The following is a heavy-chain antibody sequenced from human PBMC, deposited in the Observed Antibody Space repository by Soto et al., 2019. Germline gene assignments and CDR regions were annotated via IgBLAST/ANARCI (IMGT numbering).Heavy chain of an antibody. J-gene: IGHJ5*02. Sequence: QVQLQESGPGLVKPSETLSLTCTVSGGSISSYYWSWIRQPPGKGLEWIGYIYYSGTTNYNPSLKSRVTISVDTSKNQFSPKLSSVTAADTAVYYCAGATTLYNWFDPWGQGTLVTVSS. V-gene: IGHV4-59*08. CDR2: IYYSGTT. CDR3: AGATTLYNWFDP. D-gene: IGHD1-26*01. CDR1: GGSISSYY.